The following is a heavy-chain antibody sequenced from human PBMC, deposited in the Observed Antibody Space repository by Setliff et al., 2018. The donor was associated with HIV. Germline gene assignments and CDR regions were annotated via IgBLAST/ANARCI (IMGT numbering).Heavy chain of an antibody. CDR1: GGSISSYY. V-gene: IGHV4-59*01. CDR3: ARLQDSSGYYRY. J-gene: IGHJ4*02. D-gene: IGHD3-22*01. Sequence: SETLSLTCTVSGGSISSYYWSWIRQPPGKGLEWIGYIYIYNSGRTNYNPSLTSRVTISADTSRNQFSLKLTSVTAADTAIYYCARLQDSSGYYRYWGQGTLVTVSS. CDR2: IYIYNSGRT.